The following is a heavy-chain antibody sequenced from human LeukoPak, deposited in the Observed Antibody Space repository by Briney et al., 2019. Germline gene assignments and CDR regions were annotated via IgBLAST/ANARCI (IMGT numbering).Heavy chain of an antibody. CDR2: INPNSGGI. D-gene: IGHD5-18*01. CDR1: GYTFTGYY. CDR3: ARADTLLDAFDI. V-gene: IGHV1-2*02. J-gene: IGHJ3*02. Sequence: ASVKVSCKASGYTFTGYYMHWVRQAPGQGLEWMGWINPNSGGINYAQKFQGRVTMTRDTSISTAYMELSRLRSDDTAVYYCARADTLLDAFDIWGQGTMVTVSS.